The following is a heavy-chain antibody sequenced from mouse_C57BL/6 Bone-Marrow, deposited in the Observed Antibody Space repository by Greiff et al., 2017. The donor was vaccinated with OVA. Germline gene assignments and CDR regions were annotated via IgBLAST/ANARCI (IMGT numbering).Heavy chain of an antibody. D-gene: IGHD1-1*01. V-gene: IGHV5-4*01. Sequence: EVNLVESGGGLVKPGGSLKLSCAASGFTFSSYAMSWVRQTPEKRLEWVATISDGGSYTYYPDNVKGRFTISRDNAKNNLYLQMSHLKSEDTAMYYCARDPYGADYWGQGTTLTVSS. CDR1: GFTFSSYA. CDR3: ARDPYGADY. J-gene: IGHJ2*01. CDR2: ISDGGSYT.